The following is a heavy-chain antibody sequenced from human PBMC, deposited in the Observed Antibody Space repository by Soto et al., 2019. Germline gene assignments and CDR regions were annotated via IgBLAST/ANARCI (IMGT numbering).Heavy chain of an antibody. D-gene: IGHD5-12*01. J-gene: IGHJ4*02. Sequence: SETLSLTCAVSGGSISSGGYSWSWIRQQPGKGLEWIGYIYHSGSTYYNPSLKSRVTISVDTSKNQFSLKLSSVTAADTAVYYCARGGGDGYSGYDYYYFDYWSQGALVTVSS. V-gene: IGHV4-30-2*01. CDR3: ARGGGDGYSGYDYYYFDY. CDR2: IYHSGST. CDR1: GGSISSGGYS.